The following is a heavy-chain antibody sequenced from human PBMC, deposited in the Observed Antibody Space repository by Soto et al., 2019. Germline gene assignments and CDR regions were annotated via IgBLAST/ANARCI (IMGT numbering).Heavy chain of an antibody. CDR1: GGTFNRYA. V-gene: IGHV1-69*12. CDR2: ITPVFGIG. D-gene: IGHD6-19*01. Sequence: QVQLVQSGAEVKKPGSSVKVSCKASGGTFNRYAISWLRQAPGQGPEWMGGITPVFGIGNYAQKFQGRVTITADESTNTVHMELGRLACEDTAVYYCAQTLGSAVAGPGRFDLWGRGTRVIVSS. CDR3: AQTLGSAVAGPGRFDL. J-gene: IGHJ2*01.